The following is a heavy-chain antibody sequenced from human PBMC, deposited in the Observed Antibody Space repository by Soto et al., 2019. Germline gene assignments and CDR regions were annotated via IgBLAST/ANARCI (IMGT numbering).Heavy chain of an antibody. CDR1: GFTFSSYG. Sequence: GSLRLSCAASGFTFSSYGMHWVRQAPGKGLEWVAVIWYDGSNKYYADSVKGRFTISRDNSKNTLYLQMNSLRAEDTAVYYWAREIVLMTQNWFDHWGQGTLVTV. D-gene: IGHD2-8*01. CDR2: IWYDGSNK. CDR3: AREIVLMTQNWFDH. J-gene: IGHJ5*02. V-gene: IGHV3-33*01.